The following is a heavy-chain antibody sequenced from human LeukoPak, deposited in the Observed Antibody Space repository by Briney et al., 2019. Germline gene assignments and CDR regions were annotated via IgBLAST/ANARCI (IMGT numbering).Heavy chain of an antibody. CDR2: IYPGDSDT. Sequence: GESLKISCKGSGYSFTSYWIGWVRQMPGKGLEWMGIIYPGDSDTRYSPSFQGQVTISADKSISTAYLQWSSPKASDTAMYYCARRVAAAGTRNYYGMDVWGQGTTVTVSS. CDR3: ARRVAAAGTRNYYGMDV. CDR1: GYSFTSYW. J-gene: IGHJ6*02. V-gene: IGHV5-51*01. D-gene: IGHD6-13*01.